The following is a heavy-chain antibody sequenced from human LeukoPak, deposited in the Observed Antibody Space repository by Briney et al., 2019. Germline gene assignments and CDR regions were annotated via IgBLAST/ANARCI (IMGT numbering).Heavy chain of an antibody. Sequence: GGSLRLSCAASGFTFSSYGMSWVRQAPGKGLEWVSAISATGGTTYYADSVKGRFTISRDNSKNTLYLQMNSLRAEDTAIYYCAKNGDRGAYCSGGSCYPYYHYYIDVWGKGTTVIISS. D-gene: IGHD2-15*01. CDR2: ISATGGTT. CDR3: AKNGDRGAYCSGGSCYPYYHYYIDV. J-gene: IGHJ6*03. V-gene: IGHV3-23*01. CDR1: GFTFSSYG.